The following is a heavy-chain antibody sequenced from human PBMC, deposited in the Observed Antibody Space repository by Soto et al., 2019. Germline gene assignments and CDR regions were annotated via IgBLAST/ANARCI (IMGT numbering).Heavy chain of an antibody. J-gene: IGHJ4*02. CDR2: IKSKTDGGTT. V-gene: IGHV3-15*01. Sequence: PGGSLRLSCAASGFTFSNAWMSWVRQAPGKGLEWVGRIKSKTDGGTTDYAAPVKGRFTISRDDSKNTLYLQMNSLKTEDTAVYYCTTERAARPKLRVDYWGQGTLVTVSS. D-gene: IGHD6-6*01. CDR1: GFTFSNAW. CDR3: TTERAARPKLRVDY.